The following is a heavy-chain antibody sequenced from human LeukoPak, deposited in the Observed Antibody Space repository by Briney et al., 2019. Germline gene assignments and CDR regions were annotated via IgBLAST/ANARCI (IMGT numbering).Heavy chain of an antibody. J-gene: IGHJ4*02. V-gene: IGHV3-23*01. D-gene: IGHD3-10*01. CDR1: GFTFSSYA. CDR2: ISGSGGST. Sequence: GGSLRLSCAASGFTFSSYAMSWVRQAPGKGLEWVSAISGSGGSTYYADSVKGRFTISRDNSKNTLYLQMNRLRAEDTAVYYCAKGAILWFGELLGDFDYWGQGTLVTVSS. CDR3: AKGAILWFGELLGDFDY.